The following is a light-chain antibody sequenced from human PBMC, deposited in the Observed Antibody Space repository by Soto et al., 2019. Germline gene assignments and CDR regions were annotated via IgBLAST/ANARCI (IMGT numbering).Light chain of an antibody. V-gene: IGKV3-20*01. Sequence: EVVLTQSPGTLSLSPGERATLSCRASQSVSNNYFAWYQQKPGQAPGLLIFGSSDRATGTPDRFSGSGSGTDFTLTISRLEPEDFAVYYCQQYGSSPPYTFGQGTKLEIK. J-gene: IGKJ2*01. CDR3: QQYGSSPPYT. CDR1: QSVSNNY. CDR2: GSS.